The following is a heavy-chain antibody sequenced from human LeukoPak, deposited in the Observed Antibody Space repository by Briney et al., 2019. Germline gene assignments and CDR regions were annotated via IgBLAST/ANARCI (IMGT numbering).Heavy chain of an antibody. Sequence: EASVKVSCKASGYTFTGYYMHWVRQAPGQGLGWMGWINPNSGGTNYAQKFQGRVTMTRDTSISTAYMELSRLRSDDTAVYYCARVPPWYYGMDVWGQGTTVTVSS. CDR1: GYTFTGYY. CDR2: INPNSGGT. J-gene: IGHJ6*02. CDR3: ARVPPWYYGMDV. V-gene: IGHV1-2*02.